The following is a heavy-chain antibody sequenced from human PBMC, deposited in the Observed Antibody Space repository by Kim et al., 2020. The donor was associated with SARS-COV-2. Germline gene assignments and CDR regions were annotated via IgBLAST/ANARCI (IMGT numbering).Heavy chain of an antibody. CDR3: ARDPSYYGSGSSYYYYGMDV. CDR2: IYYSGST. J-gene: IGHJ6*02. V-gene: IGHV4-31*03. D-gene: IGHD3-10*01. Sequence: SETLSLTCTVSGGSISSGGYYWSWIRQHPGKGLEWIGYIYYSGSTYYNPSLKSRVTISVDTSKNQFSLKLSSVTAADTAVYYCARDPSYYGSGSSYYYYGMDVWGQGTTVTVSS. CDR1: GGSISSGGYY.